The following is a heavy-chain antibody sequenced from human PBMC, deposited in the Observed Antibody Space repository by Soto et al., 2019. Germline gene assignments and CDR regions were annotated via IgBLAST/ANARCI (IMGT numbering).Heavy chain of an antibody. CDR3: ARHATDSRDYYFAY. CDR1: GGSISSYY. J-gene: IGHJ4*02. D-gene: IGHD4-17*01. CDR2: IYYSGST. Sequence: SETLSLTCTVSGGSISSYYWSWIRQPPGKGLEWIGYIYYSGSTKYNPSLKSRVTISVDTSKNQFSLKLSSMTAADTAVYYCARHATDSRDYYFAYWGQGTLVPVSS. V-gene: IGHV4-59*08.